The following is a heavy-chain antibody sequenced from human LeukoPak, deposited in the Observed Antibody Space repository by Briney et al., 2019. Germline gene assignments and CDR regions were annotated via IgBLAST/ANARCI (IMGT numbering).Heavy chain of an antibody. Sequence: PSETLSLTCTVSGGSISSYYWSWIRIRQPAGKGQEWIGRIHSSGNTNYNPSLKGRVTMSVDTSKNQFSLSLTSVTAADTAVYYCARTTAHWYFDLWGRGTLVSVSS. CDR2: IHSSGNT. J-gene: IGHJ2*01. CDR1: GGSISSYY. CDR3: ARTTAHWYFDL. V-gene: IGHV4-4*07. D-gene: IGHD2-21*02.